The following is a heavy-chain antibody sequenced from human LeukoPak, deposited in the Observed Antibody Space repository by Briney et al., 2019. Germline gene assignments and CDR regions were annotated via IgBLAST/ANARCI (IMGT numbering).Heavy chain of an antibody. D-gene: IGHD6-6*01. CDR2: ISYSRST. Sequence: PSETPSLTCTVSGGSISSYYWSWIRQPPGKGLEWIGYISYSRSTSYNPSLKSRVTISVDTSQNQFSLKLSSVTAADTAVYYCARYRSSGLDYWGQGTLVTVSS. V-gene: IGHV4-59*01. J-gene: IGHJ4*02. CDR1: GGSISSYY. CDR3: ARYRSSGLDY.